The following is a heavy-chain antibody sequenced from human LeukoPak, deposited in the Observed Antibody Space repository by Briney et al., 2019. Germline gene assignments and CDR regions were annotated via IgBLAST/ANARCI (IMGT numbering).Heavy chain of an antibody. CDR3: ARSVVPATNYYYYYYMDV. D-gene: IGHD3-22*01. J-gene: IGHJ6*03. V-gene: IGHV3-20*04. CDR2: INWNGGST. CDR1: GFTFDDYG. Sequence: PGGSLRLSCAASGFTFDDYGMSWVRQAPGKGLEWVSGINWNGGSTGYADSVKGRFTISRDNAKNSLYLQMNSLRAEDTALYYCARSVVPATNYYYYYYMDVWGKGTTVTVSS.